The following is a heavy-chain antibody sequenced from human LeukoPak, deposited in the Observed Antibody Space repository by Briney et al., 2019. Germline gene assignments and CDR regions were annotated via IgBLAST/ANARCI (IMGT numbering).Heavy chain of an antibody. CDR3: ARGSQSLGYCSGGSCRAKIFDY. CDR2: INHSGST. J-gene: IGHJ4*02. Sequence: SETLSLTCAVYGGSFSGYYWSWIRQPPGKGLEWMAEINHSGSTNYNPSLKSRVTISVDTPKNQFSLKLSSVTAADTAVYYCARGSQSLGYCSGGSCRAKIFDYWGQGTLVTVSS. CDR1: GGSFSGYY. V-gene: IGHV4-34*01. D-gene: IGHD2-15*01.